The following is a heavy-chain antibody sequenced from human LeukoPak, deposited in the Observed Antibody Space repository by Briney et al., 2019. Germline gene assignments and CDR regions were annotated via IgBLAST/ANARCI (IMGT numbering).Heavy chain of an antibody. V-gene: IGHV4-59*01. D-gene: IGHD3-22*01. CDR2: IYYSGST. J-gene: IGHJ3*02. Sequence: SETLSLTCTVSGGSISSYYWSWIRQPPGKGLEWIGYIYYSGSTNYNPSLKSRVTISVDTSKNQFSLKLSSVTAADTAVYYCARGDYYDSSGYYVRAFDIWGQGTMVTVSS. CDR1: GGSISSYY. CDR3: ARGDYYDSSGYYVRAFDI.